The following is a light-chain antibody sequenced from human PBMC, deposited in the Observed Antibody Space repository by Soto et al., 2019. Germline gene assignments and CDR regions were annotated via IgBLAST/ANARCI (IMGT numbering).Light chain of an antibody. J-gene: IGKJ1*01. Sequence: DIQMTQSPSTLSASVGDRVVITCRASQIITTWLAWYQQKPGKAPKLLIYDASSLESGVPSRFSGSGSGTEFTLTISRLQPDDFATYYCHQYDYYPRTFGQGTKVDIK. CDR2: DAS. CDR1: QIITTW. V-gene: IGKV1-5*01. CDR3: HQYDYYPRT.